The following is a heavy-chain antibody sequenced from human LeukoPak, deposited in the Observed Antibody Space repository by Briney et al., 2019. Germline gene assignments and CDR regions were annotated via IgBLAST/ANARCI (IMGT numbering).Heavy chain of an antibody. D-gene: IGHD3-9*01. CDR3: ARDELRYFDWLLTY. CDR1: GGTFSSYA. V-gene: IGHV1-69*06. Sequence: GASVKVSCKASGGTFSSYAISWVRQAPGQGLEWMGGIIPIFGTANYAQKFQGRVTITADKSTSTAYMELSSLRSEDTAVYYCARDELRYFDWLLTYWGQGTLVTVSS. CDR2: IIPIFGTA. J-gene: IGHJ4*02.